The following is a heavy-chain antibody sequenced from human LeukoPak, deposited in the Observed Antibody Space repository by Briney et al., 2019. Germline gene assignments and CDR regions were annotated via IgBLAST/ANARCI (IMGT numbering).Heavy chain of an antibody. CDR3: AMPNWNFSGRHFDY. CDR1: GYTYTDYY. V-gene: IGHV1-2*02. D-gene: IGHD1-7*01. J-gene: IGHJ4*02. CDR2: INPNSGGT. Sequence: ASVKVSCKASGYTYTDYYMHWVRQAPGQGLEWMGWINPNSGGTNYAQKFQGRVTMTRDTSISTAYMELSRLRSDDTAVYYCAMPNWNFSGRHFDYWGQGTLVTVSS.